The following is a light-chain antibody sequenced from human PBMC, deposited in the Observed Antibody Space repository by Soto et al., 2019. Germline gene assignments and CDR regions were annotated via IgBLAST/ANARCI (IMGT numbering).Light chain of an antibody. V-gene: IGKV3D-15*01. CDR3: QQYNSWPET. J-gene: IGKJ2*01. Sequence: EIVMTQSPATLSVSPGDRATLSCRASQSVSSNLAWYQENPGQAPRLLISGASTRTTGIPARFGGRGSGTAFTLTISSLQSEDVAVYYCQQYNSWPETFGQGTKLQIK. CDR2: GAS. CDR1: QSVSSN.